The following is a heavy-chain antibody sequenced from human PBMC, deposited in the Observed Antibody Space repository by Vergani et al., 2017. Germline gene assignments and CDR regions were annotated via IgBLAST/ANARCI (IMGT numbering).Heavy chain of an antibody. J-gene: IGHJ3*02. CDR1: GGTFSSYA. CDR3: ARAVRDCSGGSCGNAFDI. V-gene: IGHV1-69*19. CDR2: IIPIFGTA. D-gene: IGHD2-15*01. Sequence: QVQLVQSGAEVKKPGSSVKVSCKASGGTFSSYAISWVRQAPGQGLEWMGGIIPIFGTANYAQKFQGRVTITADESTSTAYRELSSLRSEDTAVYYCARAVRDCSGGSCGNAFDIWGQGTMVTVSS.